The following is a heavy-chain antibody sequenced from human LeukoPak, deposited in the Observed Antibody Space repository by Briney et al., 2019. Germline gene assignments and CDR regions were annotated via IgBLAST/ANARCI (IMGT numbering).Heavy chain of an antibody. J-gene: IGHJ6*03. V-gene: IGHV4-34*01. CDR2: INHSGST. CDR1: GGSFSGYY. Sequence: SETLSLTCAVYGGSFSGYYWSWIRQPPGKGLEWIGEINHSGSTNYNPSLKSRVTISVDTSKNQFSLKLSSVTAAGTAVYYCARGRGGSARYYYYYMDVWGKGTTVTVSS. D-gene: IGHD3-10*01. CDR3: ARGRGGSARYYYYYMDV.